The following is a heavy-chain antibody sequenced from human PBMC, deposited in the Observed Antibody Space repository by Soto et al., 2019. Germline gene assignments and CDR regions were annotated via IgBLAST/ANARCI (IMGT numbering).Heavy chain of an antibody. J-gene: IGHJ4*02. D-gene: IGHD2-2*01. Sequence: PGGSLSLSCAASGFTFSGYSMNWDRQAPGKGLEWVSSISSSSSYIYYADSVKRRFTISRDNAKNSLYLQMNSLRAEDTAVYYCARGIVVVPAAMDYWGQGTLVTVSS. V-gene: IGHV3-21*01. CDR1: GFTFSGYS. CDR2: ISSSSSYI. CDR3: ARGIVVVPAAMDY.